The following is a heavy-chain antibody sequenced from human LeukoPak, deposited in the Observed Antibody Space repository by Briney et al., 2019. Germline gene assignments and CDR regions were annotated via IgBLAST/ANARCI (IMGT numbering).Heavy chain of an antibody. D-gene: IGHD6-19*01. V-gene: IGHV4-39*07. J-gene: IGHJ6*04. CDR2: IYYSGST. CDR3: ARGSSSGWFLGDV. Sequence: SETLSLTCSVSGDSISSTSSYWGWIRQPPGKGLEWIGSIYYSGSTSYNPSLKSRVTISVDTSKNQFSLKLSSVTAADTAVYHCARGSSSGWFLGDVWGKGTTVTVSS. CDR1: GDSISSTSSY.